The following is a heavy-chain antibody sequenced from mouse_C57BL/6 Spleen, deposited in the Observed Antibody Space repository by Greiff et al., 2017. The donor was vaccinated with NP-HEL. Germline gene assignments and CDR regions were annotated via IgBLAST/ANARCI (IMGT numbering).Heavy chain of an antibody. CDR3: ASGVLSYYGSSSWYFDV. CDR1: GYTFTSYW. D-gene: IGHD1-1*01. J-gene: IGHJ1*03. V-gene: IGHV1-64*01. Sequence: QVQLQQPGAELVKPGASVKLSCKASGYTFTSYWMHWVKQRPGQGLEWIGMIHPNSGSTNYNEKFKSKATLTVDKSSSTAYMQLSSLTSEDSAVYYCASGVLSYYGSSSWYFDVWGTGTTVTVSS. CDR2: IHPNSGST.